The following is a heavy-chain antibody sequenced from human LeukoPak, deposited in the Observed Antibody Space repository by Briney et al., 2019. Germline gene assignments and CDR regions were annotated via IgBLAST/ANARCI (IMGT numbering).Heavy chain of an antibody. J-gene: IGHJ4*02. Sequence: GGSLRLSCAASGFTFSSYAMSWVRQAPGKGLEWVSAISGSGGSTYYADSVKGRFTISGDNSKNTLYLQMNSLRAEDTGVYYCAKDHYWSIDYWGRGTLVTVSS. CDR2: ISGSGGST. CDR1: GFTFSSYA. D-gene: IGHD3-3*01. CDR3: AKDHYWSIDY. V-gene: IGHV3-23*01.